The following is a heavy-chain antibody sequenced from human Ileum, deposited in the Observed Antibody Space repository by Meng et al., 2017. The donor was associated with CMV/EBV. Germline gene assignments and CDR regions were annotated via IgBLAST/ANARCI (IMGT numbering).Heavy chain of an antibody. V-gene: IGHV6-1*01. CDR1: GDSVSWKRGA. CDR3: ARSFDGSGHFSYYYDY. CDR2: TYYRSKWYS. J-gene: IGHJ4*02. Sequence: RPSGDGLLKPSQTLSPTWAISGDSVSWKRGAWNWIRQSPSRGLEWLGRTYYRSKWYSDYAVSVKSRITINSDTSKNQFSLQLNSVTPEGTAVYYCARSFDGSGHFSYYYDYWGQGTLVTVSS. D-gene: IGHD3-22*01.